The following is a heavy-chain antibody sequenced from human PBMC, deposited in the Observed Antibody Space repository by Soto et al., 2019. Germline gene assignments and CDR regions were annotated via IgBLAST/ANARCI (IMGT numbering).Heavy chain of an antibody. CDR3: VRSGTARLLRHSWFDT. Sequence: EVQLVESGGGLVKPGGSLRLSCAASGFTFNTYDMNWVRQAPGKGLEWVSSITTSSAYIDYADALKGRITISRYNAKNSLFLQMNSLRAEDTAVYYCVRSGTARLLRHSWFDTWGQGTLVTVSS. J-gene: IGHJ5*02. CDR2: ITTSSAYI. CDR1: GFTFNTYD. V-gene: IGHV3-21*01. D-gene: IGHD2-21*01.